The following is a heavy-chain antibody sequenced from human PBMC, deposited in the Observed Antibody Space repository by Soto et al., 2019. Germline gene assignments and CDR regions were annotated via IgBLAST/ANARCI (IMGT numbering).Heavy chain of an antibody. CDR1: GYTFTIYA. CDR2: INAGNGNT. CDR3: ARVNRSGWYFGFDI. D-gene: IGHD6-19*01. Sequence: ASVKVSCKASGYTFTIYAMHWVRQAPGQRLEWMGWINAGNGNTKYSQKFQGRVTITRDTSASTAYMELSSLRSEDTDVYYCARVNRSGWYFGFDIWGQGTMVTVSS. J-gene: IGHJ3*02. V-gene: IGHV1-3*01.